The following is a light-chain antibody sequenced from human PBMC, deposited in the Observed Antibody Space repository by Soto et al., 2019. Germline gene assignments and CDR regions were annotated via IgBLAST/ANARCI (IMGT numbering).Light chain of an antibody. CDR3: QRSQSYSGA. CDR2: KAS. Sequence: IQMTQSPSTLSGSVGDRVTITCRASQTISSWLAWYQQKPGKAPKLLIYKASTLKSGVPSRFSGSGSGTEFTLTISSQQPGEFATYHRQRSQSYSGAFRQGTQVEIK. J-gene: IGKJ1*01. V-gene: IGKV1-5*03. CDR1: QTISSW.